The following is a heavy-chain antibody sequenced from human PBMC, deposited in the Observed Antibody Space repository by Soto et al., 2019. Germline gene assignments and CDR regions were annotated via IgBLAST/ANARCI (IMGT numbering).Heavy chain of an antibody. CDR2: FSGSGDNT. CDR3: AKDRYDILTGYPIQYGMDV. CDR1: GFTFSSYA. J-gene: IGHJ6*02. D-gene: IGHD3-9*01. Sequence: GGSLRLSCAASGFTFSSYAMSWVRQAPGKGLEWVSSFSGSGDNTDYADSVKGRFTISRDNSKNTLYMQMNSLRAEDTAVYYSAKDRYDILTGYPIQYGMDVWGQGTTVTVSS. V-gene: IGHV3-23*01.